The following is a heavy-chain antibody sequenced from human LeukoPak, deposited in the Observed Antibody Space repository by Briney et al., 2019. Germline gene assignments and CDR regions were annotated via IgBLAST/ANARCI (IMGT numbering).Heavy chain of an antibody. CDR1: GYSINTYY. Sequence: SETQSRPCTGSGYSINTYYWRRIRQPPGKGLEWIGYIYYSGSANYNSSLKSRVTISEDTSKNHISLKLSSVTAADTAVYYCARGELGDAFDCGGQGTMVTVSS. CDR3: ARGELGDAFDC. CDR2: IYYSGSA. V-gene: IGHV4-59*01. J-gene: IGHJ3*01. D-gene: IGHD3-3*02.